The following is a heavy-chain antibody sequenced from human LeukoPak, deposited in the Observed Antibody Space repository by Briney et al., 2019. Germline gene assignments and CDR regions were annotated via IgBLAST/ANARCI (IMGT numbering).Heavy chain of an antibody. CDR2: ISNDGSNK. CDR1: GFTFSSFG. V-gene: IGHV3-30*03. J-gene: IGHJ4*02. Sequence: PGGSLRLSCAATGFTFSSFGIHWARQAPGKGLEWVAVISNDGSNKDYADSVKGRFIISRDNSKNTLYLQMNSLRVEDTAVYYCARGIDYDILTPFDYWGQGTLVTVSS. D-gene: IGHD3-9*01. CDR3: ARGIDYDILTPFDY.